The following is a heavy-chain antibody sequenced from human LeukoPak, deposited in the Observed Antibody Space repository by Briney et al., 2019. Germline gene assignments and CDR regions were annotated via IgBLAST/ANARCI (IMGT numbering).Heavy chain of an antibody. D-gene: IGHD1-26*01. CDR1: GYTFTSYG. J-gene: IGHJ5*02. CDR2: ISVYNANT. V-gene: IGHV1-18*01. CDR3: ARGDSGSYRYWFDP. Sequence: ASVKVSCKASGYTFTSYGISWLRQAPGQGLEWMGWISVYNANTNYAQKFQGRVTMTTDTSTSTAYMELRSLRSDDTAVYYCARGDSGSYRYWFDPWGQGTLVTVSS.